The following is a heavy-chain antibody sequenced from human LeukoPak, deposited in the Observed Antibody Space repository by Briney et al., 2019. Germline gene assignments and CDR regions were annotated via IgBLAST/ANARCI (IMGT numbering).Heavy chain of an antibody. D-gene: IGHD6-13*01. CDR1: GFTFSSYS. CDR2: ISSSSSYI. V-gene: IGHV3-21*01. Sequence: PGGSLRLSCAASGFTFSSYSMNWVRQAPGKGLEWVSSISSSSSYIYYADSVKGRFTISGDNAKNSLYLQMNSLRAEDTAVYYCARVVGQQLVRYYYYYYGMDVWGQGTTVTVSS. J-gene: IGHJ6*02. CDR3: ARVVGQQLVRYYYYYYGMDV.